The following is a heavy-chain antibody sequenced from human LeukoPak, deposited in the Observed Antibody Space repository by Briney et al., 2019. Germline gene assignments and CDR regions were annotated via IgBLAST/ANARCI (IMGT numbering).Heavy chain of an antibody. CDR3: ARDERGSYTFDY. V-gene: IGHV3-30*04. CDR2: ISYDGSNK. Sequence: GRSLRLSCAASGFTFSSYAMHWVRQAPGKGLEWVAVISYDGSNKYYADSVKGRFTISRDNSKNTLYLQMNNLRAEDTAVYYCARDERGSYTFDYWGQGTLVTVSS. D-gene: IGHD1-26*01. J-gene: IGHJ4*02. CDR1: GFTFSSYA.